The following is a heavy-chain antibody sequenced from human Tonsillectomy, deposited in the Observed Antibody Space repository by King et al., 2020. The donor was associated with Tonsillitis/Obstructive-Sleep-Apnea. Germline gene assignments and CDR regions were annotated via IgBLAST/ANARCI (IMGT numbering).Heavy chain of an antibody. CDR3: AKDLNGSHPPYYYYYMDV. V-gene: IGHV3-23*04. CDR1: GFTFSSYA. Sequence: VQLVESGGGLVQPGGSLRLSCAASGFTFSSYAMTWVRQAPGKGLEWVSVISGNDGSTYYADSVKGRFTISRDNSKNTLYLQMNSLRAEDTAVYYCAKDLNGSHPPYYYYYMDVWGKGTTVTVSS. CDR2: ISGNDGST. J-gene: IGHJ6*03. D-gene: IGHD1-26*01.